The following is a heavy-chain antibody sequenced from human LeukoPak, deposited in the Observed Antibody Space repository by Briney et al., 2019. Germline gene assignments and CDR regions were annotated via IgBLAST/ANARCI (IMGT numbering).Heavy chain of an antibody. CDR1: GFTFSDYT. V-gene: IGHV3-48*02. CDR2: ISSTSSTI. Sequence: PGGSLRLSCTASGFTFSDYTMNWVRQAPGKGLAWVSSISSTSSTIYYADSVKGRFTISRDNAKNSLYLQMNSLRDEDTAVYYCARAVAADFWGQGTQLTVSS. J-gene: IGHJ4*02. D-gene: IGHD6-19*01. CDR3: ARAVAADF.